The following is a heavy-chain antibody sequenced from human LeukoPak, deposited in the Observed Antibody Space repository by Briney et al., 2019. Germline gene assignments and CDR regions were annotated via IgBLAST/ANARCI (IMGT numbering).Heavy chain of an antibody. Sequence: GGSLRLSRAASGFTFSSYEMNWVRQAPGKGLEWVSYISSSGSTIYYADSVKGRFTISRDSAKISLYLQMNSLRAEDTAIYYCARVVLPAAGFDCWGQGTLVTVSS. CDR2: ISSSGSTI. CDR1: GFTFSSYE. D-gene: IGHD6-13*01. CDR3: ARVVLPAAGFDC. V-gene: IGHV3-48*03. J-gene: IGHJ4*02.